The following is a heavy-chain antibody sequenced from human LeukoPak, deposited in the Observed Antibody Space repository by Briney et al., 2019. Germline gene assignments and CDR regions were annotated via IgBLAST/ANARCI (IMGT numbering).Heavy chain of an antibody. D-gene: IGHD3-10*01. J-gene: IGHJ5*02. CDR1: GYSINSAYY. CDR3: ARLTPGKNWFDP. CDR2: MYHSGIT. V-gene: IGHV4-38-2*02. Sequence: SETLSLTCTVSGYSINSAYYWGWIRQPPGKGLEWIGTMYHSGITYYNLSLKSRVTISVDTSKNQLSLKLNSVTAADTAVYYCARLTPGKNWFDPWGHGTLVTVS.